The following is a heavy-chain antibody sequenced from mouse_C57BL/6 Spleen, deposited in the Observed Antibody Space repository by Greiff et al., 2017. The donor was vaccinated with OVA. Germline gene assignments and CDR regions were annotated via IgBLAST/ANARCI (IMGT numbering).Heavy chain of an antibody. J-gene: IGHJ1*03. CDR2: IDPNSGGT. V-gene: IGHV1-72*01. CDR1: GYTFTSYW. CDR3: AREGDYYGRRTDV. Sequence: QVQLQQPGAELVKPGASVKLSCKASGYTFTSYWMHWVKQRPGRGLEWIGRIDPNSGGTKYNEKFKSKATLTVDKPSSTAYMQLSSLTSRDSAVDYGAREGDYYGRRTDVWGKGTTVTVSA. D-gene: IGHD1-1*01.